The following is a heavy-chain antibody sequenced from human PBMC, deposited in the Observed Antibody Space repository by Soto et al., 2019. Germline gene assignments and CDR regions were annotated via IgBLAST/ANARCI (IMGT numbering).Heavy chain of an antibody. CDR1: GYTFTSYG. CDR2: ISAYNGNT. J-gene: IGHJ4*02. D-gene: IGHD6-19*01. CDR3: ARDVAVAGYFDY. Sequence: ASVKVSCKASGYTFTSYGISWVRQAPGQGLEWMGWISAYNGNTNYAQKLQGRVTMTTGTSTSTAYMELRSLRSDDTAVYYCARDVAVAGYFDYWGQGTLVTVSS. V-gene: IGHV1-18*01.